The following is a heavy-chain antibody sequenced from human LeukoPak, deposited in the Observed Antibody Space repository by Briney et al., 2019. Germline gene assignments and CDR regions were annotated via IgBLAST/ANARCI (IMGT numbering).Heavy chain of an antibody. CDR2: IKQDGSEK. V-gene: IGHV3-7*03. CDR3: ARGGSRHPSPEDY. Sequence: GGSLRLSCAASGCTFSSFWLSWVRQAPGKGLAWVANIKQDGSEKYFVDSVKGRFTISRDNAKNSLYLQMSSLRAEDTAVYYCARGGSRHPSPEDYWGRGTLVTVSS. D-gene: IGHD1-1*01. J-gene: IGHJ4*02. CDR1: GCTFSSFW.